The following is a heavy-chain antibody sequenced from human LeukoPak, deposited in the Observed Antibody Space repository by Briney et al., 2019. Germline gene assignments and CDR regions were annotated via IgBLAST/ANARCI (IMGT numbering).Heavy chain of an antibody. Sequence: GASVKVSCKASGYTFTGYYMHWVRQAPGQGLEWMGWINPNSGGTNYAQKFQGRVTMTRDTSISTAYMELSRLRSDDTAVYYCARDLIAVAGRGPLEDVFDIWGQGTMVTVSS. CDR2: INPNSGGT. V-gene: IGHV1-2*02. CDR3: ARDLIAVAGRGPLEDVFDI. J-gene: IGHJ3*02. CDR1: GYTFTGYY. D-gene: IGHD6-19*01.